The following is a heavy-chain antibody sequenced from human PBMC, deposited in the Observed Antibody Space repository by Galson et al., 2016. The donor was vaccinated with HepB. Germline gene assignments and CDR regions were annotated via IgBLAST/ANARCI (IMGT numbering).Heavy chain of an antibody. J-gene: IGHJ5*01. V-gene: IGHV3-30*18. Sequence: SLRLSCAASGFTFRNYGMHWVRQAPGQGLEWVAIISHDGSLKYYADSVKGRFTISRDNSKNTLYLQMNSLRPEGTAIYYCAKAMAAARTNWFDFWGQGVLVTVSS. CDR1: GFTFRNYG. CDR3: AKAMAAARTNWFDF. D-gene: IGHD6-13*01. CDR2: ISHDGSLK.